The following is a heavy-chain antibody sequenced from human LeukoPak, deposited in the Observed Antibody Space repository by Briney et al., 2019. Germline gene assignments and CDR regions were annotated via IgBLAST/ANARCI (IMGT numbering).Heavy chain of an antibody. Sequence: PGRSLRLSCAASGFTFSSYAMSWVRQAPGKGLEWVSAISGSGGSTYYADSVKGRFTISRDNSKNTLYLQMNSLRAEDTAVYYCAHLIAVAGYYFDYWGQGTLVTVSS. V-gene: IGHV3-23*01. D-gene: IGHD6-19*01. CDR1: GFTFSSYA. CDR2: ISGSGGST. J-gene: IGHJ4*02. CDR3: AHLIAVAGYYFDY.